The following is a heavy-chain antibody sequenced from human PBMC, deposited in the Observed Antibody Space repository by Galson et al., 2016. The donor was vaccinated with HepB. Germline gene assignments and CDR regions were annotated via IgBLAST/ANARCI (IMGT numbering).Heavy chain of an antibody. CDR1: DDSIRGGDYY. Sequence: TLSLTCSVSDDSIRGGDYYWSWMRQPPGKGLEWIGYIYNSETTYYNASLKSRVIISVDTSKNQLSLTLSSVTAADTAVYYCARDGRRSGTGGWFDSWGQGILATVSS. CDR3: ARDGRRSGTGGWFDS. V-gene: IGHV4-30-4*01. CDR2: IYNSETT. D-gene: IGHD3-10*01. J-gene: IGHJ5*01.